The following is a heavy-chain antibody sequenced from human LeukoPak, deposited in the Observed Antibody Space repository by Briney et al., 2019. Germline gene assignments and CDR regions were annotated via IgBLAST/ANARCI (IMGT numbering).Heavy chain of an antibody. CDR2: FDPEDGET. CDR1: GGTFSSYA. Sequence: GASVKVSCKASGGTFSSYAISWVRQAPGKGLEWMGGFDPEDGETIYAQKFQGRVTITRDTSASTAYMELSSLRSEDTAVYYCASNWEARAFDIWGQGTMVTVSS. J-gene: IGHJ3*02. D-gene: IGHD1-1*01. CDR3: ASNWEARAFDI. V-gene: IGHV1-69*10.